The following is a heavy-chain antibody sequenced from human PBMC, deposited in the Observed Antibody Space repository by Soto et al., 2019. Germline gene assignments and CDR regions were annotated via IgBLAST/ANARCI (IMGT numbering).Heavy chain of an antibody. J-gene: IGHJ6*02. CDR3: ARDGKYSSSSYYYYYGMDV. V-gene: IGHV1-2*04. CDR2: INPNSGGT. CDR1: GYTFTGYY. Sequence: QVQLVQSGAEVKKPGASVKVSCKASGYTFTGYYMHWVRQAPGQGLEWMGWINPNSGGTNYAQKLQGWVTMTRDTSISTAYMELSRLRSDDTAVYYCARDGKYSSSSYYYYYGMDVWGQGTTVTVSS. D-gene: IGHD6-6*01.